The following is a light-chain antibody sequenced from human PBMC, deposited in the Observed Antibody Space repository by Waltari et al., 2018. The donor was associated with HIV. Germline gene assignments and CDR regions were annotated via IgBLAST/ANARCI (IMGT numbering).Light chain of an antibody. CDR3: AAWDDSLNGPWV. J-gene: IGLJ3*02. CDR2: SNN. Sequence: QSVLTQPPSASGTPGQRVTISCSGSSSNIGSNTVNWYQQLPGTAPKLLIYSNNQRPSGAPDLCSGSKSGTSASLAISGLQSEDEAEYYCAAWDDSLNGPWVFGGGTKLTVL. CDR1: SSNIGSNT. V-gene: IGLV1-44*01.